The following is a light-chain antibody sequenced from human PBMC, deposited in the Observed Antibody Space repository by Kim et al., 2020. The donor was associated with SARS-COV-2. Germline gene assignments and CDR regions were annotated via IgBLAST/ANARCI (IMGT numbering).Light chain of an antibody. CDR1: QSVRSD. Sequence: ASVGDRVTITCRASQSVRSDLKWYQQKPGSAPELLICAASTLQDGVPSRFRGSGSGTEFTLSINSVQPDDFATYYCQQSFSSRGTFGEGTKVDIK. CDR2: AAS. J-gene: IGKJ4*01. V-gene: IGKV1-39*01. CDR3: QQSFSSRGT.